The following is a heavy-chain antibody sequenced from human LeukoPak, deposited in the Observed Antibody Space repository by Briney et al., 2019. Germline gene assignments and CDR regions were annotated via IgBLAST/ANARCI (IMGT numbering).Heavy chain of an antibody. V-gene: IGHV4-39*01. CDR1: GGSISSSSYY. CDR2: IYYSGST. Sequence: SETLSLTCTVSGGSISSSSYYWGWIRQPPGKGLEWIGSIYYSGSTYYNPSLKSRVTISVDTSKNQFSLKLSSVTAADTAVYYCARASIAAAGPVDWGQGTLVTVSS. D-gene: IGHD6-13*01. CDR3: ARASIAAAGPVD. J-gene: IGHJ4*02.